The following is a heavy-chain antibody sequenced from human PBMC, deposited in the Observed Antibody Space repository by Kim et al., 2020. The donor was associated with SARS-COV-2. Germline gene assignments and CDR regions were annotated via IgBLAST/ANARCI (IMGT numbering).Heavy chain of an antibody. CDR2: MNPNSGNT. CDR1: GYTFTSYD. J-gene: IGHJ5*02. Sequence: ASVKVSCKASGYTFTSYDLNWVRQATGQGLEWLGWMNPNSGNTGYADKFRGRISMTREISTSTAYMELSSLTSEDTAVYYCTRHRSGHNDNWFDPWGQGTLVTVSS. V-gene: IGHV1-8*01. D-gene: IGHD6-19*01. CDR3: TRHRSGHNDNWFDP.